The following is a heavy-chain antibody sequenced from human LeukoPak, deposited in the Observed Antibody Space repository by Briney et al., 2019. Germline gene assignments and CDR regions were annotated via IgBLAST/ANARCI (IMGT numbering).Heavy chain of an antibody. CDR1: GYTFTAYW. CDR3: AREAFGSGEV. V-gene: IGHV5-51*01. D-gene: IGHD3-10*01. Sequence: GESLKISCEASGYTFTAYWIGWVRQMPGEGLEWVGVIFPGDSNTRYMPPFQGQVTISADESVSTAYLQWSSLKASDTAIYYCAREAFGSGEVWGQGTLVTVSS. J-gene: IGHJ4*02. CDR2: IFPGDSNT.